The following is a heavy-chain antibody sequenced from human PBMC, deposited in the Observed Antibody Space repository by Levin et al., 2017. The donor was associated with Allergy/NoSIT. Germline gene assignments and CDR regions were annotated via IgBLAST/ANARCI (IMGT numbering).Heavy chain of an antibody. CDR3: AGPSMQLWPDGAFDV. V-gene: IGHV4-4*02. CDR2: IYHGGTS. Sequence: SETLSLTCAVSGASISSPNWWSWVRQPPGKGLEWIGEIYHGGTSNYNPSLKSRVTISVDKSKNPFSLNLTSVTAADTAVYYCAGPSMQLWPDGAFDVWGQGKMVTVSS. CDR1: GASISSPNW. D-gene: IGHD1-1*01. J-gene: IGHJ3*01.